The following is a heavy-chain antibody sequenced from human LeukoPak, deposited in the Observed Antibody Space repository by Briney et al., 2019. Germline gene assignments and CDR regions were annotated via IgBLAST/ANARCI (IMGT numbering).Heavy chain of an antibody. CDR3: ARWEYYDSRRAGAFDI. CDR2: ISAYNGNT. D-gene: IGHD3-22*01. J-gene: IGHJ3*02. V-gene: IGHV1-18*01. CDR1: GYTFTSYG. Sequence: ASVKVSCKASGYTFTSYGISWVRQAPGQGLEWMGWISAYNGNTNYAQKLQGRVTMTTDTSTSTAYMELRSLRSDDTAVYYCARWEYYDSRRAGAFDIWGQGTMVTVSS.